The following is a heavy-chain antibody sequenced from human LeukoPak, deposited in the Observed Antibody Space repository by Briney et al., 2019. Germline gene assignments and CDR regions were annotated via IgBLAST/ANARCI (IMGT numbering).Heavy chain of an antibody. CDR2: IGTAGDT. CDR1: GFAFSSYD. Sequence: PGGSLRLSCAASGFAFSSYDMHWVRQATGKGLEWVSAIGTAGDTYYPGSVKGRFTISRDNAKNTLYLQMNSLRAEDTAIYYCARVSGPSLVFDYWGQGALVTVSS. D-gene: IGHD6-25*01. J-gene: IGHJ4*02. CDR3: ARVSGPSLVFDY. V-gene: IGHV3-13*04.